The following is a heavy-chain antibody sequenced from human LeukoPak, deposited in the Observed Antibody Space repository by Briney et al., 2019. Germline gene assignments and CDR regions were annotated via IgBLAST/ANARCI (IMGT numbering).Heavy chain of an antibody. CDR2: ISATTAST. Sequence: GGSLRLSCAASGFIFSSYAMSWVGQAPGKGVEGVSTISATTASTYYADSVTRRFPISTDNSKNTVYLQMNSLTAEDTAVYYCAKDRSCINDVCHADFDYWGQGTLVTASS. D-gene: IGHD2-8*01. CDR3: AKDRSCINDVCHADFDY. J-gene: IGHJ4*02. V-gene: IGHV3-23*01. CDR1: GFIFSSYA.